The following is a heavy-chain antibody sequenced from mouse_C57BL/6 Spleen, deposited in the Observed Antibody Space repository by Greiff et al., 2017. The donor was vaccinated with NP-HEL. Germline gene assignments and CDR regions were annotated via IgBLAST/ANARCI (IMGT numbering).Heavy chain of an antibody. CDR2: ISYDGSN. D-gene: IGHD1-1*01. Sequence: EVKLQESGPGLVKPSQSLSLTCSVTGYSITSGYYWNWIRQFPGNKLEWMGYISYDGSNNYNPSLKNRISITRDTSKNQFFLKLNSVTTEDTATYYWARGYYGSSGYFDVWGTGTTVTVSS. V-gene: IGHV3-6*01. J-gene: IGHJ1*03. CDR3: ARGYYGSSGYFDV. CDR1: GYSITSGYY.